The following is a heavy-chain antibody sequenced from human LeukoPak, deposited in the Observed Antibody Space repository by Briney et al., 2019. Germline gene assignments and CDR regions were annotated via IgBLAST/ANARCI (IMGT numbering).Heavy chain of an antibody. CDR1: GYTFTGYY. V-gene: IGHV1-2*02. CDR3: ARGWDSSGWYVY. CDR2: INTNSGGT. Sequence: GASVKVSCKASGYTFTGYYMHWVRQAPGQGLEWMGWINTNSGGTNYAQKFQGRVTMTRDTSISTAYMELSRLRSDDTAVYYCARGWDSSGWYVYWGQGTLVTVSS. D-gene: IGHD6-19*01. J-gene: IGHJ4*02.